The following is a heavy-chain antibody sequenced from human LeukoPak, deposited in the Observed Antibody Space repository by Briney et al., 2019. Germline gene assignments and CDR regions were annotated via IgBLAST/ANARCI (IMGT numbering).Heavy chain of an antibody. D-gene: IGHD5-12*01. J-gene: IGHJ4*02. CDR3: ARVRCGYSAVAFFDY. Sequence: SETLSLTCAVYGGSFSGYYWSWIRQPPGEGLEWIGEINHSGSTNYNPSLKSRVTISVDTSKNQFSLKLSSVTAADTAVYYCARVRCGYSAVAFFDYWGQGTLVTVSS. CDR1: GGSFSGYY. CDR2: INHSGST. V-gene: IGHV4-34*01.